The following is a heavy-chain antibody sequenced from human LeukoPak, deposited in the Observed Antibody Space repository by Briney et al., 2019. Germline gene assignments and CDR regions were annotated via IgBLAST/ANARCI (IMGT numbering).Heavy chain of an antibody. CDR1: DGSMSSFY. CDR2: IYYSGST. D-gene: IGHD2-21*01. V-gene: IGHV4-59*01. CDR3: ARVFPLSVTDAFDM. J-gene: IGHJ3*02. Sequence: SETLSLTCTVSDGSMSSFYWSWFRQPPGKGLEWIGYIYYSGSTNYNPSLKSRVTMPVDRSKNQFSLKLSSVTAADTAVYYRARVFPLSVTDAFDMWGQGTMVTVSS.